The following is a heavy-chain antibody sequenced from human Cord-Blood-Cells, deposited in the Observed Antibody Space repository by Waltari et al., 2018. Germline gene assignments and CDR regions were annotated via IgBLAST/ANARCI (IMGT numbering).Heavy chain of an antibody. V-gene: IGHV3-74*01. CDR1: GFTFSSYW. CDR2: INSDGSNT. J-gene: IGHJ4*02. CDR3: AREYTLWFGELLL. Sequence: EVQLVESGGGLVQPGGSLRLSCAASGFTFSSYWMHWVRQAPGKGLVRVSRINSDGSNTSDADSVKGLFTSSRDNAKSTLYLQMNSLRAEDTAVYYCAREYTLWFGELLLWGQGTLVTVSS. D-gene: IGHD3-10*01.